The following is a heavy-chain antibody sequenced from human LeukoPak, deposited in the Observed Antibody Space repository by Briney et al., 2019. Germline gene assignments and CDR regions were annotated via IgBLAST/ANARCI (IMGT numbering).Heavy chain of an antibody. V-gene: IGHV3-30-3*01. CDR2: ISYGGSNK. CDR1: GFTFSSYA. D-gene: IGHD1-26*01. J-gene: IGHJ4*02. CDR3: ARDRVVGATVDY. Sequence: GGSLRLSCAASGFTFSSYAMSWVRQAPGKGLEWVAVISYGGSNKYYADSVKGRFTISRDNSKNTLYLQMNSLRAEDTAVYYCARDRVVGATVDYWGQGTLVTVSS.